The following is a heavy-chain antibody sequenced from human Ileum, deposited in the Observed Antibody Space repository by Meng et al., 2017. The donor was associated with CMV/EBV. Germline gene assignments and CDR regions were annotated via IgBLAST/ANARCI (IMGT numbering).Heavy chain of an antibody. CDR2: ISGYNSNT. CDR1: GYTFTDYA. CDR3: ARDGYYPSRVFDY. D-gene: IGHD2-2*03. Sequence: QVQLVKSGSEVNKPGASVKVSCKASGYTFTDYAITWVRQAPGQGLEWMGWISGYNSNTKYAQKFQGRVTMTTDTSTTTVYMELRNLRYDDTAVYYCARDGYYPSRVFDYWGLGTLVTVSS. V-gene: IGHV1-18*01. J-gene: IGHJ4*01.